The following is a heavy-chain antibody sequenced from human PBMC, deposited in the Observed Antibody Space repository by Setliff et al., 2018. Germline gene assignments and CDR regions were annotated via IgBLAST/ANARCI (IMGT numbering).Heavy chain of an antibody. CDR1: GYTFTSYA. CDR2: INTNTGNP. D-gene: IGHD3-22*01. J-gene: IGHJ5*02. CDR3: ARGTYYYDSSGYNWFDP. V-gene: IGHV7-4-1*02. Sequence: ASVKVSCKASGYTFTSYAMNWVRQAPGQGREWMGWINTNTGNPTYAQGFTGRFVFSLNTSVSTAYLQISSLKAEDTAVYYCARGTYYYDSSGYNWFDPWGQGTLVTVSS.